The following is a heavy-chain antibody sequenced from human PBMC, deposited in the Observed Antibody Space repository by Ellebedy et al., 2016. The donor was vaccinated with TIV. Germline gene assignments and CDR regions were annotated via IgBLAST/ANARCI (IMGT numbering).Heavy chain of an antibody. CDR3: TREGYSGYAAGIDY. D-gene: IGHD5-12*01. V-gene: IGHV4-39*07. Sequence: SETLSLTXSVSGCSISRSTYYWGWIRQPPGKGLEWIGSIYYRGSTYYNPSLKSRVTMSMDTYKNQFSLKLSSVAAADTAVYYCTREGYSGYAAGIDYWGQGSLVTVSS. CDR1: GCSISRSTYY. J-gene: IGHJ4*02. CDR2: IYYRGST.